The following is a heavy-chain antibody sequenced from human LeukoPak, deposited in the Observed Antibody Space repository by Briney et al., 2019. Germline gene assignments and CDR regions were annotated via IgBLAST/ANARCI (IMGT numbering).Heavy chain of an antibody. CDR1: GYTFTGYY. V-gene: IGHV1-2*02. CDR2: INPNSGGT. Sequence: ASVKVSCKASGYTFTGYYMHWVRQAPGQGLEWMGWINPNSGGTNYAQKFQGRVTMTRDTSISTAYMELSRLRSDDTAVYYCARELRDSSSWHRYYYGMDVWGQGTTVTVSS. CDR3: ARELRDSSSWHRYYYGMDV. J-gene: IGHJ6*02. D-gene: IGHD6-13*01.